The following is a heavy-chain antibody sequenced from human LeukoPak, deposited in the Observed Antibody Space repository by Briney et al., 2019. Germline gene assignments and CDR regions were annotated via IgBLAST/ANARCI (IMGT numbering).Heavy chain of an antibody. CDR1: GGSISSSGYY. CDR2: IYYSGST. D-gene: IGHD3-10*01. V-gene: IGHV4-31*03. J-gene: IGHJ6*02. CDR3: ARDAEYYYGSGSYSSGIDV. Sequence: PSQTLSLTCTVSGGSISSSGYYWSWIRQHPGKGLEWIGYIYYSGSTYYNPSLKSRVTIPADTSKNQFSLKLSSVTAADTAVYYCARDAEYYYGSGSYSSGIDVWGQGTTVTVSS.